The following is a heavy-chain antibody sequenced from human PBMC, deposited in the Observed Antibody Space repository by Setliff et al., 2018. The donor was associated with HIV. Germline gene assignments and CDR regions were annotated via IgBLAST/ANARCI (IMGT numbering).Heavy chain of an antibody. CDR3: ARRTLRQFRYGNIWFDP. D-gene: IGHD3-16*01. V-gene: IGHV4-59*08. Sequence: LSLTCTVSGGSISSYYWSWIRQPPGKGLEWIGYISYSGSTNYNPSLKSRVTLSVKTSKNQFSLKLNSVTAADTAIYYCARRTLRQFRYGNIWFDPWGRGTLVTVSS. CDR2: ISYSGST. J-gene: IGHJ5*02. CDR1: GGSISSYY.